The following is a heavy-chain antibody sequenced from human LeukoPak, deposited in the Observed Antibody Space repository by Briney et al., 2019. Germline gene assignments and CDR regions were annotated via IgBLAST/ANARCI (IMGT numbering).Heavy chain of an antibody. J-gene: IGHJ4*02. V-gene: IGHV3-15*01. CDR2: IKSKTDGGTT. CDR3: TTGSRYSGYSTLTQDDY. Sequence: PSGTLSLTCAVSGGSISNSNWWSWVRQPPGKGLEWVGRIKSKTDGGTTDYAAPVKGRFTISRDDSKNTLYLQMNSLKTEDTAVYYCTTGSRYSGYSTLTQDDYWGQGTLVTVSS. D-gene: IGHD2-15*01. CDR1: GGSISNSNW.